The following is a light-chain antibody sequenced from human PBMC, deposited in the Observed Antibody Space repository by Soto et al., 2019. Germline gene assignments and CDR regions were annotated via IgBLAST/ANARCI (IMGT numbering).Light chain of an antibody. J-gene: IGKJ2*01. V-gene: IGKV3-15*01. CDR2: GAS. CDR1: QSVRSN. Sequence: IVMTQSPATLSVSPGERATLSCRASQSVRSNLAWYQQRPGQAPRLLIYGASTRATGIPARLSGSGSGTEFTLTISSLQSEDFAVYYCQQHNNWPFTFGQGTKLEIK. CDR3: QQHNNWPFT.